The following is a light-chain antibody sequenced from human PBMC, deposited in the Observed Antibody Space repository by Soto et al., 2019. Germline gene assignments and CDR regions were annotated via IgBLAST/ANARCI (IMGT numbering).Light chain of an antibody. CDR2: EVS. Sequence: QSVLTQPASVSGSPRQSITISCTGTSSDVGGYNYVSWYQQHPDKAPRLILYEVSNRPSGVSNRFSGSKSGNTASLTISGLQTEEGADYYCSSYTDNSTLVFGTGTKVTVL. J-gene: IGLJ1*01. V-gene: IGLV2-14*01. CDR3: SSYTDNSTLV. CDR1: SSDVGGYNY.